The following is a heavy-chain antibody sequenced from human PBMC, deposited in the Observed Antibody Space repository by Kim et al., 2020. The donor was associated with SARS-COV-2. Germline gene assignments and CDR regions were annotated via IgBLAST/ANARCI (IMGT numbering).Heavy chain of an antibody. CDR3: AREDIAALDV. V-gene: IGHV3-33*01. J-gene: IGHJ6*04. Sequence: SNKFYADSVRGRFTVSRDNSKNTLYLQMNSLRAEDTAVYYCAREDIAALDVWGKGTTVTVSS. D-gene: IGHD6-13*01. CDR2: SNK.